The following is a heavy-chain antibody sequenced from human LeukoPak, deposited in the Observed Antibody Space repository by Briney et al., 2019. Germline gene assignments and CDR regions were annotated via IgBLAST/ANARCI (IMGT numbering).Heavy chain of an antibody. CDR2: INHSGST. J-gene: IGHJ4*02. D-gene: IGHD6-19*01. V-gene: IGHV4-34*01. CDR3: ARGALSSSGWFDY. Sequence: PSETLSLTCAVYGGSFSGYYWSWIRQPPGKGLEGIGEINHSGSTNYNPSLRSRVTISVDTSKNQFSLKLSSVTAADTAVYYCARGALSSSGWFDYWGQGTLVTVSS. CDR1: GGSFSGYY.